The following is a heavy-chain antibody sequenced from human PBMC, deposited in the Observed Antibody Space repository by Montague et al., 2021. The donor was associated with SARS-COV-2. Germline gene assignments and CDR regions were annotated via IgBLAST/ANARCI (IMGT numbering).Heavy chain of an antibody. D-gene: IGHD2-2*01. CDR1: GGSISNYY. J-gene: IGHJ4*02. CDR2: IYYTGST. CDR3: ARAENSCFIAKCEDYFDH. Sequence: SETLSLTCTVSGGSISNYYWSWIRQPPGKGLQWIGYIYYTGSTKFNPSLKSRVSMSVDTSKNHFSLRLSSVTAADTAVYYCARAENSCFIAKCEDYFDHWGQGALVTVSS. V-gene: IGHV4-59*01.